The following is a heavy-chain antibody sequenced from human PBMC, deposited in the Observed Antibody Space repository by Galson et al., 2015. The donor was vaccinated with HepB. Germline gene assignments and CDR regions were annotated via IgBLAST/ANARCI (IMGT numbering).Heavy chain of an antibody. V-gene: IGHV7-4-1*02. D-gene: IGHD1-26*01. Sequence: SVKVSCKASGYTFNNYGINWVRQAPGQGLEWMGWINTNTGNPTYAQGFTGRFVFSLDTSVRTAYVQITSLKTEDTAVYYCARDDSGSYRYGMDVWGQGTTVIVS. CDR1: GYTFNNYG. J-gene: IGHJ6*02. CDR2: INTNTGNP. CDR3: ARDDSGSYRYGMDV.